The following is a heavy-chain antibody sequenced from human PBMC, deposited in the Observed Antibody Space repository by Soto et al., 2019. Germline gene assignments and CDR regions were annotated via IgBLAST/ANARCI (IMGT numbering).Heavy chain of an antibody. CDR3: AKYTRDYRLGHYGMDV. J-gene: IGHJ6*02. V-gene: IGHV3-30*18. CDR2: ISYDGSNK. D-gene: IGHD3-16*01. CDR1: GFTFSNYG. Sequence: GGSLRLSCAASGFTFSNYGIHWVRQAPGKGLEWVAVISYDGSNKFYTDSVKGRFTISRDNSKNTLYLQMDSLRAEDTAAYYCAKYTRDYRLGHYGMDVWGQGTTVTVSS.